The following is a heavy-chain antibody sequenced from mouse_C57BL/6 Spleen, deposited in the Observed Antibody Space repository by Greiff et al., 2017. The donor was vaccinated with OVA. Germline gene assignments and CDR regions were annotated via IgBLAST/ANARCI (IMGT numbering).Heavy chain of an antibody. J-gene: IGHJ3*02. CDR1: GYTFTDYE. CDR3: TNCGSR. Sequence: QVQLKESGAELVRPGASVKLSCKASGYTFTDYEMHWVKQTPVHGLEWIGAIDPETGGTAYNQKFKGKAILTVDKSSSTAYMEHHSLTSEDSAVYYCTNCGSRWGQGTLDTVSA. V-gene: IGHV1-15*01. D-gene: IGHD1-2*01. CDR2: IDPETGGT.